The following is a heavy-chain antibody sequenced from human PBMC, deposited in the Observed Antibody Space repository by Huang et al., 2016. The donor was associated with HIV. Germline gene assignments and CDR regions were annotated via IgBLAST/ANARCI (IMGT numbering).Heavy chain of an antibody. CDR1: GGSFNNFG. Sequence: QVQLVQSGAEVRKPGSSVKVSCRASGGSFNNFGINWVRQAPGQGLEWVGGIIPRVGTRNDAQRFQGRVTSTADETTGVVYMELSSLRSDDTAVYFCAKRGGAWGSPYAFDLWGPGTMVTVSS. V-gene: IGHV1-69*13. J-gene: IGHJ3*01. CDR3: AKRGGAWGSPYAFDL. D-gene: IGHD3-16*01. CDR2: IIPRVGTR.